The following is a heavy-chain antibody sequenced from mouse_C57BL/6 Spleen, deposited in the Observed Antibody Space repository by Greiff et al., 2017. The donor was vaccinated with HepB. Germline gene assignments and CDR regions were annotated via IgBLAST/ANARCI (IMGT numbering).Heavy chain of an antibody. D-gene: IGHD2-3*01. CDR3: ARWDDGYYKRGYAMDY. CDR1: GFTFSDYG. Sequence: DVQLVESGGGLVKPGGSLKLSCAASGFTFSDYGMHWVRQAPEKGLEWVAYISSGSSTIYYADTVKGRFTISRDNAKNTLFLQMTSLRSEDTDMYYCARWDDGYYKRGYAMDYWGQGTSVTVSS. V-gene: IGHV5-17*01. J-gene: IGHJ4*01. CDR2: ISSGSSTI.